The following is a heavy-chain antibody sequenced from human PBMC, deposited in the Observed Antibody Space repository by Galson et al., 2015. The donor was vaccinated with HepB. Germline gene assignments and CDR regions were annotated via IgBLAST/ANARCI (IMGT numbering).Heavy chain of an antibody. CDR1: GFTFSSYA. D-gene: IGHD2-15*01. V-gene: IGHV3-23*01. Sequence: SLRLSCAASGFTFSSYAMSWVRQAPGKGLEWVSAISGSGGSTYYADSVKGRFTISRDNSKNTLYLQMNSLRAEDTAVYYCANAIRGRCSGGSCYLDYWGQGTLVTVSS. CDR3: ANAIRGRCSGGSCYLDY. J-gene: IGHJ4*02. CDR2: ISGSGGST.